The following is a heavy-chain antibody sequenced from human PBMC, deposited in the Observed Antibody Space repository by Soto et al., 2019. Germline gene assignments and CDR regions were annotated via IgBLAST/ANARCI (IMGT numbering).Heavy chain of an antibody. V-gene: IGHV4-30-2*01. CDR2: IYHSGST. J-gene: IGHJ4*02. CDR1: CGSISSGGYS. D-gene: IGHD4-17*01. CDR3: ASGLVTTLHY. Sequence: SETLSLTCAVSCGSISSGGYSWSWIRQPPGKGLEWIGYIYHSGSTYYNPSLKSRVTISVDRSKNQFSLKLSSVTAADTAVYYCASGLVTTLHYWGQGTLVTVS.